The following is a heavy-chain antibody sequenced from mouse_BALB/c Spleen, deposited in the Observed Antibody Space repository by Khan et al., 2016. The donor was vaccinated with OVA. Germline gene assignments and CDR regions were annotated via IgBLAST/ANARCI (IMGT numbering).Heavy chain of an antibody. Sequence: EVKLEESGPGLVKPSQSLSLTCTVTGYSITTDYAWNWIRQFPGNKLEWMGYISYSGNTKYNPSLKSRISITRDTSKNQFFLQLKAVTTEDTARYYCARVYGGDFDDWGQGTTLTVSS. J-gene: IGHJ2*01. D-gene: IGHD1-1*01. CDR3: ARVYGGDFDD. CDR1: GYSITTDYA. V-gene: IGHV3-2*02. CDR2: ISYSGNT.